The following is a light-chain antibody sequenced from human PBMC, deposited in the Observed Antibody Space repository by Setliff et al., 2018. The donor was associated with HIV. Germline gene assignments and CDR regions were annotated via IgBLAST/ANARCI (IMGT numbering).Light chain of an antibody. Sequence: VVTQEPSFSVSPGGTVTLTCGLSSGSVSTSYYPSWYQQTPGQAPRTLIYSTNTRSSGVPDRFSGSILGNKAVLTITGAQADDESDYYCVLYLGNGISVFGGGTKVTVL. J-gene: IGLJ3*02. CDR2: STN. V-gene: IGLV8-61*01. CDR3: VLYLGNGISV. CDR1: SGSVSTSYY.